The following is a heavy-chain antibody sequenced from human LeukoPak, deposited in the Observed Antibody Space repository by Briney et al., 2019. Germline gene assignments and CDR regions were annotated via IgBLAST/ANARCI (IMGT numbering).Heavy chain of an antibody. CDR2: INPNSGGT. CDR3: ARDLGTGWLQLLPGFDY. Sequence: VASVKVSCKASGYTFSGYYMHWVRQAPGQGLEWMGWINPNSGGTNYAQKFQGRVTMTRDTSISTAHMELSRLRSEDTAVYYCARDLGTGWLQLLPGFDYWGQGTLVTVSS. V-gene: IGHV1-2*02. J-gene: IGHJ4*02. D-gene: IGHD5-24*01. CDR1: GYTFSGYY.